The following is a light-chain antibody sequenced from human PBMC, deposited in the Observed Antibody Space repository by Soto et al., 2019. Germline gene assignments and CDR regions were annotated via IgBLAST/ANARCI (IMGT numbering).Light chain of an antibody. CDR3: SSYTSRSTLV. CDR1: SSDIGGYNL. V-gene: IGLV2-14*02. J-gene: IGLJ2*01. CDR2: GGS. Sequence: QSALTQPASVSGSPGQSITISCTGTSSDIGGYNLVSWYQQHPGKAPKLIIYGGSKRPSGVSNRFSGSKSGNTASLTISGLQAEDEADYYCSSYTSRSTLVFGGGTKVTVL.